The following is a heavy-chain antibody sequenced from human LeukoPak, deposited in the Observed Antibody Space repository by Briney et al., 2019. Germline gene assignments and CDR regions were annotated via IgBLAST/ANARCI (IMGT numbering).Heavy chain of an antibody. D-gene: IGHD6-6*01. V-gene: IGHV3-30-3*01. J-gene: IGHJ6*02. CDR1: GFTFSSYA. CDR3: ARELELGSSSFYYYYYGMDV. CDR2: ISYDGSNK. Sequence: GGSLRLSCAASGFTFSSYAMHWVRQAPGKGLEWVAVISYDGSNKYYADSVKGRFTIPRDNSKNTLYLQMNSLRAEDTAVYYCARELELGSSSFYYYYYGMDVWGQGTTVTVSS.